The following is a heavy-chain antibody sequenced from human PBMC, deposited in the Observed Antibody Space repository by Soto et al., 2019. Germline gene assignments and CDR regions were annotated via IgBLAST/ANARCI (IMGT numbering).Heavy chain of an antibody. D-gene: IGHD3-10*01. CDR3: AIGITMVRGVIIHYFQH. J-gene: IGHJ1*01. V-gene: IGHV4-30-4*01. CDR1: GVCISRGDYY. CDR2: IYYSGST. Sequence: SETLSLTCTISGVCISRGDYYCSWIRQPPGKVLEWIGYIYYSGSTYYNPSLKSRVTISVDTSKPQFSLKLRSVTAADTAVYYCAIGITMVRGVIIHYFQHWGQGTLVTSPQ.